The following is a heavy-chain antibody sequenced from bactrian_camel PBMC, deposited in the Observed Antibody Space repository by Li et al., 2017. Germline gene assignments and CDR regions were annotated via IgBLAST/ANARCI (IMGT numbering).Heavy chain of an antibody. J-gene: IGHJ4*01. D-gene: IGHD2*01. CDR3: AKAPYGGGTYYTD. CDR1: GFTFSSYA. CDR2: ITNTGGTT. Sequence: VQLVESGGGLVQPGGSLKLSCAASGFTFSSYAMSWVRQAPGKGLEWVSLITNTGGTTYYTGSVKGRFTISRDNTKNTLYLQMNSLKTEDTAMYYCAKAPYGGGTYYTDWGQGTQVTVS. V-gene: IGHV3S40*01.